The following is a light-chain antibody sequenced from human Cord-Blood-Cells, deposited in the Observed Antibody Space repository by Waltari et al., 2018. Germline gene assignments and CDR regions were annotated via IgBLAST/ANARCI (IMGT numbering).Light chain of an antibody. J-gene: IGKJ1*01. V-gene: IGKV3-15*01. CDR2: GPP. Sequence: EIVMTQSPATLSVSPGDRATLSCRARQSVSSNLAWYQHKPGQAPRLLIYGPPARAAGIPARFSGSGSGTEFTLTISSLQSEDFAVYYCQQYNNWTTFGQGTKVEIK. CDR1: QSVSSN. CDR3: QQYNNWTT.